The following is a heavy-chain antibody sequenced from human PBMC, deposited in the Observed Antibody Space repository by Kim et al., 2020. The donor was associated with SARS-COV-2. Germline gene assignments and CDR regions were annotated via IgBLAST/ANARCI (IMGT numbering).Heavy chain of an antibody. D-gene: IGHD3-16*01. CDR1: GGTFSSYA. V-gene: IGHV1-69*06. Sequence: SVKVSCKASGGTFSSYAISWVRQAPGQGLEWMGGIIPIFGTAHYAQKFQGRVTITADKSTSTAYMELSSLRSEDTAVYYCAKEGGSGVPVDIWGQGTMVSVSS. CDR2: IIPIFGTA. J-gene: IGHJ3*02. CDR3: AKEGGSGVPVDI.